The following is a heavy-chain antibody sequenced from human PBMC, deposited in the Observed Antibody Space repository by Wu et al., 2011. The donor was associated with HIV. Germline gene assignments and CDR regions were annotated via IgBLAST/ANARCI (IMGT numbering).Heavy chain of an antibody. Sequence: QVQLVQSGAEVKKPGSSVKVSCKASGATFSSYAISWVRQAPGQGLEWMGRIIPIFGTPKYAQKFQGSVTITADRSTSTAYMELSSLRSEDTAVYYCARDRVVVLAATPDAFDIWGQGDNGHRLF. CDR3: ARDRVVVLAATPDAFDI. CDR1: GATFSSYA. D-gene: IGHD2-2*01. CDR2: IIPIFGTP. J-gene: IGHJ3*02. V-gene: IGHV1-69*06.